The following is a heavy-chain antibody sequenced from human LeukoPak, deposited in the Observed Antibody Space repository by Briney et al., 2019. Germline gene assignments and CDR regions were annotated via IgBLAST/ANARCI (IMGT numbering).Heavy chain of an antibody. Sequence: ASVKVSCKASGFTFTSSAVQWVRQARGQRLEWIGWIVVGSGNTNYAQKFQERVTITRDMSTSTAYIELSSLRSEDTAVYYCAADRAVGEYYFDYWGQRTLVTVSS. CDR3: AADRAVGEYYFDY. CDR1: GFTFTSSA. CDR2: IVVGSGNT. V-gene: IGHV1-58*01. D-gene: IGHD1-26*01. J-gene: IGHJ4*02.